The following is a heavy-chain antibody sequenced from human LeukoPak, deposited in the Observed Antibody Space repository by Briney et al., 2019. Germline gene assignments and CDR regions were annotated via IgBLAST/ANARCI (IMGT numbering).Heavy chain of an antibody. J-gene: IGHJ4*02. V-gene: IGHV3-66*02. CDR1: GFTLSGNY. CDR3: ASVRWYYDFWSGYYFDY. CDR2: IYSGGST. D-gene: IGHD3-3*01. Sequence: PGGSLRLSCAASGFTLSGNYMSWVRQAPGKGLEWVSVIYSGGSTYYADSVKGRFTISRDNSKNTLYLQMNSLRAEDTAVYYCASVRWYYDFWSGYYFDYWGQGTLVTVSS.